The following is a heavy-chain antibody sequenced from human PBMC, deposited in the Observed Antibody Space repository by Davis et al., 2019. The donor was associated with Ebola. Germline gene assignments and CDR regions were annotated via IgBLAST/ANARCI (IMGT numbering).Heavy chain of an antibody. CDR2: IWYDGSNK. J-gene: IGHJ6*04. D-gene: IGHD6-19*01. Sequence: GESLKISCAASGFTFSSYGMHWVRQAPGKGLEWVAVIWYDGSNKYYADSVKGRFTISRDNSKNTLYLQMNSLRAEDTAVYYCARLYSSGWYLYYYYGMDVWGKGTTVTVSS. V-gene: IGHV3-33*01. CDR1: GFTFSSYG. CDR3: ARLYSSGWYLYYYYGMDV.